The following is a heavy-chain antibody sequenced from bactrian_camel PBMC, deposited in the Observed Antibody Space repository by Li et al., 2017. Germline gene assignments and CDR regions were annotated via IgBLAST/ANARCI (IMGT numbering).Heavy chain of an antibody. V-gene: IGHV3S60*01. D-gene: IGHD2*01. J-gene: IGHJ4*01. CDR1: GFTLLDSD. CDR3: AAVTFCRGSYCCRIEDLNKFNY. CDR2: SRSDST. Sequence: VESGGGSVEAGGSLRLSCTASGFTLLDSDMAWYRQPPGRECELVSTSRSDSTYYADSVKGRFTISQEKSNNTVFLTMNSAKPEDTAMYYCAAVTFCRGSYCCRIEDLNKFNYWARGTQVTVS.